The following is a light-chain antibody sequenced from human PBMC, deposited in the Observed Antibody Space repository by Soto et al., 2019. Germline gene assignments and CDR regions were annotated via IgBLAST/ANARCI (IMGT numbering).Light chain of an antibody. CDR3: QHYNNWPPIT. CDR1: QSISSY. CDR2: AAS. Sequence: DVPMTQSPSSLSASVGDRVTITCRASQSISSYLNWYQQKPGKAXKLLIYAASSLQSGVPSRFSGSGSGTDFTLTISSLQSEDFAVYYCQHYNNWPPITFGQGTRLDIK. J-gene: IGKJ5*01. V-gene: IGKV1-39*01.